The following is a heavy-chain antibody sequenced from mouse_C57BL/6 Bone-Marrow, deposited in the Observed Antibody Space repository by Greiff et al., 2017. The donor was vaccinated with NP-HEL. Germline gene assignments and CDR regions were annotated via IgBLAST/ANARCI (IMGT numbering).Heavy chain of an antibody. J-gene: IGHJ4*01. Sequence: VQLQQPGAELVMPGASVKLSCKASGYTFTSYWMHWVKQRPGQGLEWIGEIDPSDSYTNYNLKFKGKSTLTVDKSSSTAYMQLSSLTSEDSAVYYCARELLRPYYAMDYWGQGTSVTVSS. CDR1: GYTFTSYW. CDR2: IDPSDSYT. CDR3: ARELLRPYYAMDY. D-gene: IGHD1-1*01. V-gene: IGHV1-69*01.